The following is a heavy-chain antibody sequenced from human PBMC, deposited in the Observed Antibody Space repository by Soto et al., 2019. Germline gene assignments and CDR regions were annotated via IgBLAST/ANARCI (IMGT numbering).Heavy chain of an antibody. J-gene: IGHJ4*02. CDR3: TLEKGSGNTWSTGSDYFDY. V-gene: IGHV3-49*03. Sequence: PGGSLRLSCTASGFTFGDYAMSWFRQAPGKGLEWVGFIRSKAYGGTTEYAASVKGRFTISRDDSKSIAYLQMNSLKTEDTAVYYCTLEKGSGNTWSTGSDYFDYWGQGPLVTVSS. CDR1: GFTFGDYA. CDR2: IRSKAYGGTT. D-gene: IGHD1-7*01.